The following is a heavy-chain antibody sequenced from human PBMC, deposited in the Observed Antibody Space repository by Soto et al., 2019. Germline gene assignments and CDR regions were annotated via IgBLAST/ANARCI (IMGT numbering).Heavy chain of an antibody. CDR1: GFTFSTHD. CDR3: AKGLDTGWYFFDH. D-gene: IGHD6-19*01. J-gene: IGHJ4*02. CDR2: MSTSGGT. Sequence: QLLESGGGLVQPGGSLRVSCAASGFTFSTHDMSWVRQAPGKGLEWVSTMSTSGGTYYADSVKGRFTISRDNSKKTLYLQMNSLRADDTAVYYCAKGLDTGWYFFDHWGQGTLVTVSS. V-gene: IGHV3-23*01.